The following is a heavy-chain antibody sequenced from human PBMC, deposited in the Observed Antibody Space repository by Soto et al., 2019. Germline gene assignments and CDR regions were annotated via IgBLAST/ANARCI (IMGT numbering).Heavy chain of an antibody. Sequence: GGSLRLSCAASGFTFSSFAMSWVRQAPGKXLDWVSAISGSGGSTYSADSVKGRFTISRDNSKNTLYLQMSSLRAEDTAVYYCAKDQDLGYCSGGSCLTYRGMDVWGQGTTVTVS. J-gene: IGHJ6*02. CDR1: GFTFSSFA. V-gene: IGHV3-23*01. CDR2: ISGSGGST. CDR3: AKDQDLGYCSGGSCLTYRGMDV. D-gene: IGHD2-15*01.